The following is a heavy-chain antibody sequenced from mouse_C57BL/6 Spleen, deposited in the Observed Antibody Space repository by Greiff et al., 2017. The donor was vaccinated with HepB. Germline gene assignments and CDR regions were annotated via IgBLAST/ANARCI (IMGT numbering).Heavy chain of an antibody. Sequence: VQLQQSGTELVKPGASVKLSCKASGYTFTSYWMHWVKQRPGQGLEWIGNINPSNGGTNYNEKFKSKATLTVDKSSSTAYMQLSSLTSEDSAVYYWASWGYYEPYFDYWGQGTTLTVSS. CDR2: INPSNGGT. V-gene: IGHV1-53*01. CDR3: ASWGYYEPYFDY. D-gene: IGHD2-4*01. CDR1: GYTFTSYW. J-gene: IGHJ2*01.